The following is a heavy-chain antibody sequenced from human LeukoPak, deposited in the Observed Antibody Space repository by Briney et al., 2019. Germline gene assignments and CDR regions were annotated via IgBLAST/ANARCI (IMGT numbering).Heavy chain of an antibody. D-gene: IGHD1-26*01. CDR1: GFTFSTYS. CDR3: ARVPGSV. CDR2: ITSSSSTI. J-gene: IGHJ6*02. Sequence: GGSLRLSCAASGFTFSTYSMNWVRQAPGKGLEWVSYITSSSSTIYYADSVKGRFTISRDNSKNTLYLQMNSLRAEDTAVYYCARVPGSVWGQGTTVTVSS. V-gene: IGHV3-48*01.